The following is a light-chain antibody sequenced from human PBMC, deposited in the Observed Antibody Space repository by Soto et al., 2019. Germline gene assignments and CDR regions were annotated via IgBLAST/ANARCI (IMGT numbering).Light chain of an antibody. V-gene: IGKV1-39*01. J-gene: IGKJ2*01. CDR2: LAS. CDR1: QSIRTY. Sequence: DIQMTQSPSSLSASVGDRVTITCWASQSIRTYLNWYQQKPGKAPKLLIFLASTLQVGVPTRFSGDGSGTDFTLTISSLQREDFATYYCQQSYSTPRTFGQGTKLEMK. CDR3: QQSYSTPRT.